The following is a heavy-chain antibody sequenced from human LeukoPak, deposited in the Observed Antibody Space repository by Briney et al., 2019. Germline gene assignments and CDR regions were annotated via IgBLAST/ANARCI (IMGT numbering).Heavy chain of an antibody. J-gene: IGHJ4*02. Sequence: GGSLRLSCAASRFTFSSYWMTWVRQAPGKGLEWVANIKQDGSEKYYVGSVKGRFTISRVNTKNSLYLQMNSLRAEDTAVYYCAREGGYGGVFDYWGQGTLVTVSS. D-gene: IGHD5-12*01. CDR3: AREGGYGGVFDY. CDR1: RFTFSSYW. CDR2: IKQDGSEK. V-gene: IGHV3-7*05.